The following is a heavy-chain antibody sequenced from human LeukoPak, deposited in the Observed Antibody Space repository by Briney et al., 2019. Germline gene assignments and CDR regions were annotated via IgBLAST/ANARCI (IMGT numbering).Heavy chain of an antibody. CDR2: IYRSGST. J-gene: IGHJ3*01. V-gene: IGHV4-38-2*01. CDR3: ARQRGISYGGNADDGFDV. Sequence: SETLSLTCSVSSYSINRGYFWGWIRQPPGKGLEWIGSIYRSGSTSYNPSLKSRVIVSVDTSKNQFSLNLTSVTAADTAVYYCARQRGISYGGNADDGFDVWGRGTMVTVSS. D-gene: IGHD4-23*01. CDR1: SYSINRGYF.